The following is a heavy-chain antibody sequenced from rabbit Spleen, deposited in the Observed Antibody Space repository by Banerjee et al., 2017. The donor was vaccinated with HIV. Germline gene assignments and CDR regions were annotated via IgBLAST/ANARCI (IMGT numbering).Heavy chain of an antibody. D-gene: IGHD6-1*01. V-gene: IGHV1S45*01. Sequence: QEQLVESGGGLVKPEGSLKLSCTASGFSFSSNWICWVRQAPGKGLEWIACIYTGGSGSTAYASWAKGRFTISKTSSTTVTLQLNSLTAADTATYFCARTTYGYDDYADLYYAAMDLWAQGPSSPS. CDR2: IYTGGSGST. J-gene: IGHJ6*01. CDR3: ARTTYGYDDYADLYYAAMDL. CDR1: GFSFSSNW.